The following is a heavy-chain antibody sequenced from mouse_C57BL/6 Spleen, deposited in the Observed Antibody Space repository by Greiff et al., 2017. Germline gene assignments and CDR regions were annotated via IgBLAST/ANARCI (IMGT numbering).Heavy chain of an antibody. Sequence: QVQLQQPGAELVKPGASVKMSCKASGYTFTSYWITWVKQRPGQGLEWIGDIYPGSGSTNYNEKFKSKATLTVATSSSTAYMQLSSLTSEDSAVYYCAREGANYGMRGYAMDYWGQGTSVTVSS. D-gene: IGHD1-1*02. V-gene: IGHV1-55*01. CDR3: AREGANYGMRGYAMDY. CDR1: GYTFTSYW. CDR2: IYPGSGST. J-gene: IGHJ4*01.